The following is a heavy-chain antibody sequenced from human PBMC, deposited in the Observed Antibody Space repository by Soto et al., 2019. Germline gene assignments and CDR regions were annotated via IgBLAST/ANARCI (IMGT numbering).Heavy chain of an antibody. CDR1: GYSFTSYW. CDR3: ARPGYSSSSAIDY. V-gene: IGHV5-51*01. CDR2: IYPGDSDT. Sequence: GESLKISCKGSGYSFTSYWIGWVCQMPGKGLEWMGIIYPGDSDTRYSPSFQGQVTISADKSISTAYLQWSSLKASDTAMYYCARPGYSSSSAIDYWGQGTLVTVSS. J-gene: IGHJ4*02. D-gene: IGHD6-6*01.